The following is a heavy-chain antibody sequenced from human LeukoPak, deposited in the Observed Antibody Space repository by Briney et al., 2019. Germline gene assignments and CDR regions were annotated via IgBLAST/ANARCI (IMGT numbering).Heavy chain of an antibody. CDR2: IGTSSSTI. D-gene: IGHD1-7*01. V-gene: IGHV3-48*01. J-gene: IGHJ6*03. CDR1: GFTFSTYS. CDR3: ARDRLNYPYYYMDV. Sequence: GGSLRLSCAASGFTFSTYSMDWVRQAPGKGLEWVSYIGTSSSTIYYADSVKGRFTISRDNAKNSLYLQMNSLRAEDTAVYYCARDRLNYPYYYMDVWGKGTTVTVSS.